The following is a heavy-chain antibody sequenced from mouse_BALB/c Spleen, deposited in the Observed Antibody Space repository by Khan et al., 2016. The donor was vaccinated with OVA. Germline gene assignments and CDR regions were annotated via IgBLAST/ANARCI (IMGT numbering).Heavy chain of an antibody. CDR1: GYSITSGYA. D-gene: IGHD1-1*01. Sequence: EVQLQESRPGLVKPSQSLSLTCTVTGYSITSGYAWNWIRQFPGNKLEWMGYISYSGVTSYTPSLKSRISLTRDTSKNQFFLQLTSVTTEDTDTYYCARVNYYGYYFDYWGQGTTLTVSS. J-gene: IGHJ2*01. CDR2: ISYSGVT. CDR3: ARVNYYGYYFDY. V-gene: IGHV3-2*02.